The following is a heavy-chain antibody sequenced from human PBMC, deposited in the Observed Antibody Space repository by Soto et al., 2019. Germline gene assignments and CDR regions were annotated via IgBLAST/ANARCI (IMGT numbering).Heavy chain of an antibody. Sequence: SETLSLTCTVSGDSISDYYWSWIRQPPGKGLEWIGYIYYSGSTKYNPSLKSRVTISLDTSRNHFSLKLNSVTAADTAVYYCARDRSYFDTSLGYWGQGTLVTVSS. D-gene: IGHD3-22*01. V-gene: IGHV4-59*01. CDR1: GDSISDYY. J-gene: IGHJ4*02. CDR3: ARDRSYFDTSLGY. CDR2: IYYSGST.